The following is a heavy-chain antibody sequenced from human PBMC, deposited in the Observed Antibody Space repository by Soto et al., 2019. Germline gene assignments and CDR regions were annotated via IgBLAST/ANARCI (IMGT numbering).Heavy chain of an antibody. J-gene: IGHJ6*02. CDR1: GGSISSEYFH. Sequence: SETLSLTCAVSGGSISSEYFHWTWIRQSPGKGLEWIGYIHYTGSIMYNPSFKSRLTMAVDTTKNQFSLQLTSVTAADTAVYFCAREDDGGDRDYSGLDVWGQGTTVTVSS. V-gene: IGHV4-30-4*08. CDR3: AREDDGGDRDYSGLDV. CDR2: IHYTGSI. D-gene: IGHD2-21*01.